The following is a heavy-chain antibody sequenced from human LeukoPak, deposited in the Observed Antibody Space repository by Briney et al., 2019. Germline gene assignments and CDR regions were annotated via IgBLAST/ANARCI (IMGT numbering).Heavy chain of an antibody. CDR2: VNHSGST. CDR1: GGSFSGYY. D-gene: IGHD3-10*01. Sequence: SETLSLTCAVYGGSFSGYYWSWIRQPPGKGLEWIGEVNHSGSTNYNPSLKSRVTISVDTSKNQFSLKLSSVTAADTAVYYCAREQDFYYYGSGSGAFDIWGQGTMVTVSS. CDR3: AREQDFYYYGSGSGAFDI. V-gene: IGHV4-34*01. J-gene: IGHJ3*02.